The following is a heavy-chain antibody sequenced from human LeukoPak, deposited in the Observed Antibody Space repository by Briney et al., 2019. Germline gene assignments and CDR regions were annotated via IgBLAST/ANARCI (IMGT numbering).Heavy chain of an antibody. V-gene: IGHV3-43*01. CDR1: GFTFDDYT. D-gene: IGHD6-6*01. CDR2: ISWDGGST. CDR3: AKDGYSSSSGKYYYYYYMDV. Sequence: GGSLRLSCAASGFTFDDYTMHWVRQAPGKGLEWVSLISWDGGSTYYADSVKGRFTISRDNSKNSLYLQMNSLRTEDTALYYCAKDGYSSSSGKYYYYYYMDVWGKGTTVTVSS. J-gene: IGHJ6*03.